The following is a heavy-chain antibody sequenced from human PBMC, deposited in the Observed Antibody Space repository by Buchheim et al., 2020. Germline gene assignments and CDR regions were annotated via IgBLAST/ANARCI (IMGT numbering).Heavy chain of an antibody. CDR3: AKDSVAGYSGYVTVDY. CDR1: GFTFSSYA. CDR2: ISASGGST. Sequence: EVQLLESGGGLVQPGGSLRLSCAASGFTFSSYAMNWVRQAPGKGLEWVSAISASGGSTYYADSVKGRFTISRDNSKNTLYLQMISLRAEDTAVYYCAKDSVAGYSGYVTVDYWGQGTL. J-gene: IGHJ4*02. D-gene: IGHD5-12*01. V-gene: IGHV3-23*01.